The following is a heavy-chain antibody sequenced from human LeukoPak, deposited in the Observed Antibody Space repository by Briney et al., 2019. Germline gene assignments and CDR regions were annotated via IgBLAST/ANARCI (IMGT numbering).Heavy chain of an antibody. D-gene: IGHD2-21*01. CDR1: GFTFNSYA. CDR3: AKDHTLRAGDRDAFDI. CDR2: VSGSGGRT. J-gene: IGHJ3*02. Sequence: GGSLRLSCAASGFTFNSYAMSWVRQAPGKGLEWVSAVSGSGGRTYYADSVKGRFTISRDNSKNTVYLLMNSLRAEDTAVYYCAKDHTLRAGDRDAFDIWGQGTMVTVSS. V-gene: IGHV3-23*01.